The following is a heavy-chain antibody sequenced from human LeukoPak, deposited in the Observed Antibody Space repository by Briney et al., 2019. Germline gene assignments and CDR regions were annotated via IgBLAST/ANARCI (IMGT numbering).Heavy chain of an antibody. CDR3: ARDIPRGSGYYFDY. D-gene: IGHD3-22*01. CDR1: GFTFSSYS. J-gene: IGHJ4*02. CDR2: ISSSSSYI. V-gene: IGHV3-21*01. Sequence: GGSLRLSCAASGFTFSSYSMNWVRQAPGKGLEWVSSISSSSSYIYYADSVKGRFTISRDNAKNSLYLQMNSLRAEDTAVYYCARDIPRGSGYYFDYWGQGTLVTVSS.